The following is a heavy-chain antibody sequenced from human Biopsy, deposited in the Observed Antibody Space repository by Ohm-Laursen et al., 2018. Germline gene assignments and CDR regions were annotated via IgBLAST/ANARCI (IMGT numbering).Heavy chain of an antibody. V-gene: IGHV3-74*01. J-gene: IGHJ5*02. CDR3: VKAYSAIYWFDP. CDR2: IKSDGSGT. D-gene: IGHD2-21*01. CDR1: GFNFSKYW. Sequence: SLRLSCTASGFNFSKYWMHWVRQVPGKGLVWVSRIKSDGSGTAYADSVKGRFTISRDNSKNTLFLQMDSLRADDTAVYYCVKAYSAIYWFDPWGQGTLVTVSS.